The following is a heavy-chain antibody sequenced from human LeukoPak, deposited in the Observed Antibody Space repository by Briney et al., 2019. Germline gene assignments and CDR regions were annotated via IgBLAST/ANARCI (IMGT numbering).Heavy chain of an antibody. Sequence: GGSLRLSCAASGFTFSSYWMSWVRQAPGKGLEWVSGISWNSGSIGYADSVKGRFTISRDNAKNSLYLQMNSLRAEDTALYYCAKGLSGTLGAFDIWGQGTMVTVSS. V-gene: IGHV3-9*01. D-gene: IGHD2-2*01. CDR1: GFTFSSYW. J-gene: IGHJ3*02. CDR2: ISWNSGSI. CDR3: AKGLSGTLGAFDI.